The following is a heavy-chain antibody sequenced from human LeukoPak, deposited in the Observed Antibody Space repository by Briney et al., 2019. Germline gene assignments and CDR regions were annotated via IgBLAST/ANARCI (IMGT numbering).Heavy chain of an antibody. V-gene: IGHV3-30*04. Sequence: GGSLRLSCAASGFTFSSYAMHWVRQAPGKGLEWVAVISYDGSNKYYADSVKGRFTISRDNSKNTLYLQMNSLRAEDTAVYYCAKDRLLYYDFWSGYHPCWGQGTLVTVSS. CDR1: GFTFSSYA. D-gene: IGHD3-3*01. J-gene: IGHJ4*02. CDR3: AKDRLLYYDFWSGYHPC. CDR2: ISYDGSNK.